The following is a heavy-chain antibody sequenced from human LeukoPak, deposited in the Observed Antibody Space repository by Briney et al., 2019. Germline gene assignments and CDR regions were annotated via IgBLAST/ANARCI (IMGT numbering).Heavy chain of an antibody. V-gene: IGHV4-59*08. J-gene: IGHJ4*02. D-gene: IGHD3-22*01. CDR1: GFTISSYY. CDR2: IYCSGST. Sequence: SETLSLTCTASGFTISSYYLSWIRQPPGKGLEWISYIYCSGSTNYNPSLMRRVTISVDTSKTQFSLKMSSVTAADTAVYYCARTPRYYDSSGCFDFWGQGTLVTVSS. CDR3: ARTPRYYDSSGCFDF.